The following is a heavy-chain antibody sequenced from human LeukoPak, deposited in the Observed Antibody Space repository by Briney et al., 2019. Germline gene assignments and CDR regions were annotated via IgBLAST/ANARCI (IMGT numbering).Heavy chain of an antibody. CDR2: ISGSGGST. CDR3: AKVTATPNYYYGMDV. V-gene: IGHV3-23*01. D-gene: IGHD2-21*02. Sequence: HPGGSLRLSCAASGFTFSSYSMNWVRQAPGKGLEWVSAISGSGGSTYYADSVKGRFTISRDNSKNTLYLQMNSLRAEDTAVYYCAKVTATPNYYYGMDVWGQGTTVTVSS. CDR1: GFTFSSYS. J-gene: IGHJ6*02.